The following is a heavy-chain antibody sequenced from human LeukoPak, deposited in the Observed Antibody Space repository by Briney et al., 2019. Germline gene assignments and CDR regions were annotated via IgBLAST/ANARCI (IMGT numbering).Heavy chain of an antibody. D-gene: IGHD4-17*01. Sequence: PGGSLRLSCAASGFTFDDYAMHWVRQAPGKGLEWVSGISWNSGSIGYADSVKGRFTISRDNAKNSLYLQMNSLRAEDTALYYCAKDRYGDYYGMDVWGQGTTVTVSS. CDR2: ISWNSGSI. J-gene: IGHJ6*02. CDR3: AKDRYGDYYGMDV. CDR1: GFTFDDYA. V-gene: IGHV3-9*01.